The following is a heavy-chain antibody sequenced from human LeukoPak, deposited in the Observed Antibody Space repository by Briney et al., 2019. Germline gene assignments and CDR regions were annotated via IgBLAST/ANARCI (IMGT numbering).Heavy chain of an antibody. CDR1: GYTFTSYY. J-gene: IGHJ4*02. Sequence: ASVKVSCKASGYTFTSYYMHWVRQAPGQGLEWMGGIIPIFGTANYAQKFQGRVTITADESTSTAYMELSSLRSEDTAVYYCARGQLVPDYWGQGTLVTVSS. D-gene: IGHD6-13*01. CDR3: ARGQLVPDY. CDR2: IIPIFGTA. V-gene: IGHV1-69*13.